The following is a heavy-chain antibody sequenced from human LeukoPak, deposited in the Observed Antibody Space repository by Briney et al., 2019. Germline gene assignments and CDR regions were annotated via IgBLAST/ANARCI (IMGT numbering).Heavy chain of an antibody. CDR3: ARGFVSGDYYYDMDV. CDR2: ISSDSYYI. J-gene: IGHJ6*02. D-gene: IGHD3-10*01. V-gene: IGHV3-21*01. CDR1: GFTFSSYS. Sequence: GGSLRLSCAASGFTFSSYSMNWVRQAPGKGLEWVSSISSDSYYIYYAGSMKGRFTISRDNAKNSLYLQMNSLRAEDTAVYYCARGFVSGDYYYDMDVWGQGTTVTVSS.